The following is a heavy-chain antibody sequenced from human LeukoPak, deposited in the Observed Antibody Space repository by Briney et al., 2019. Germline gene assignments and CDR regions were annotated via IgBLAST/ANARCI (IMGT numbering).Heavy chain of an antibody. CDR3: ARARAIAVAGDDWFDP. V-gene: IGHV3-30-3*01. Sequence: GGSLRLSCAASGFTFSSYAMHWVRQAPGKGLEWVAVISYDGSNKYYADSVKGRLTISRDNSKNTLYLQMNSLRAEDTAVYYCARARAIAVAGDDWFDPWGQGTLVTVSS. CDR1: GFTFSSYA. J-gene: IGHJ5*02. D-gene: IGHD6-19*01. CDR2: ISYDGSNK.